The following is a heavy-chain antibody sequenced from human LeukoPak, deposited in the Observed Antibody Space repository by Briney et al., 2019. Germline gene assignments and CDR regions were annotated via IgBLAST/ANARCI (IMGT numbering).Heavy chain of an antibody. D-gene: IGHD2-8*01. CDR1: GFTFSSYS. Sequence: GGSLRLSCAASGFTFSSYSMNWVRQAPGKGLEWVSYISSSSSTIYYADSVKGRFTISRGNAKDSLYLQMNSLRAEDTAVYYCARDLGYCTNGVCYPWFDPWGQGTLVTVSS. CDR3: ARDLGYCTNGVCYPWFDP. J-gene: IGHJ5*02. CDR2: ISSSSSTI. V-gene: IGHV3-48*01.